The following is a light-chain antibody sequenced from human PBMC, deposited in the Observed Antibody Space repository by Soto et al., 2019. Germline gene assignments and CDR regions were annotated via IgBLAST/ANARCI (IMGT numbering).Light chain of an antibody. CDR2: DDT. J-gene: IGLJ2*01. V-gene: IGLV2-14*03. CDR1: SSDVGASNY. CDR3: SSYTTSSTVV. Sequence: QSALTQPASVSGSPGQSITISCTGTSSDVGASNYVSWYQQHPGEAPKLMISDDTDRPSGVSYRFSGSKSGSTASLTISGLQAEDEADYFCSSYTTSSTVVFGGGTKVTVL.